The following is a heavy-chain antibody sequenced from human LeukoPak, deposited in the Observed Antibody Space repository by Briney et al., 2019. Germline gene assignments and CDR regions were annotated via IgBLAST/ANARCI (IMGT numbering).Heavy chain of an antibody. V-gene: IGHV1-8*03. CDR3: ARDLKRSRARWENLGLDP. J-gene: IGHJ5*02. CDR1: GYTFTSYD. D-gene: IGHD3-16*01. CDR2: MNPNSGNT. Sequence: ASVKVSCKASGYTFTSYDINWVRQATGQGLEWMGWMNPNSGNTGYAQKFQGRVTITTDTSTSTAYMELRSLRSDDTAVYYCARDLKRSRARWENLGLDPWGQGTLVTVSS.